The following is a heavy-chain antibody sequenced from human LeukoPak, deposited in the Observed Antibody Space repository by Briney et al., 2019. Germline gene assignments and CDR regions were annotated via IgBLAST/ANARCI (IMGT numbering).Heavy chain of an antibody. J-gene: IGHJ4*02. CDR2: ISHDGSNK. CDR1: GFTFGTYG. D-gene: IGHD3-22*01. CDR3: AKEKDSSGYFDY. Sequence: GTSLRLSCAASGFTFGTYGMHWVRPAPGKGLEWVAVISHDGSNKYYADSVKGRFTISRDNSRNTLYLQMNSLRAEDTAVYYCAKEKDSSGYFDYWGQGTLVIVSS. V-gene: IGHV3-30*18.